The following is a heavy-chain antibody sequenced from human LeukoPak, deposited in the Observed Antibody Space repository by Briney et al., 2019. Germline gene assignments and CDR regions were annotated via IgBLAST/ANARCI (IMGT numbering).Heavy chain of an antibody. Sequence: GGSLRLSCAASGFPFSSYGMHWVRQAPGKGLEWVSYISSSGSTIYYADSVKGRFTISRDNAKNSLYLQMNSLRAEDTAVYYCARGGHRGYCSGGSCSYMDVWGKGTTVTISS. CDR2: ISSSGSTI. D-gene: IGHD2-15*01. J-gene: IGHJ6*03. V-gene: IGHV3-48*04. CDR3: ARGGHRGYCSGGSCSYMDV. CDR1: GFPFSSYG.